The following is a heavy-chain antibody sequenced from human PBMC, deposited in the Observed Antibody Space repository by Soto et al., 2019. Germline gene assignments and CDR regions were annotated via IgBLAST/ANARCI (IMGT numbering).Heavy chain of an antibody. CDR3: AGDIVLMVYADDAFDI. J-gene: IGHJ3*02. D-gene: IGHD2-8*01. V-gene: IGHV3-23*01. CDR2: ISGSGGST. CDR1: GFTFSSYA. Sequence: GGSLRLSCAASGFTFSSYAMSWVRQAPGKGLEWVSAISGSGGSTYYADSVKGRFTISRDNSKNTLYLQMNSLRAEDTAVYYCAGDIVLMVYADDAFDIWGQGTMVTVSS.